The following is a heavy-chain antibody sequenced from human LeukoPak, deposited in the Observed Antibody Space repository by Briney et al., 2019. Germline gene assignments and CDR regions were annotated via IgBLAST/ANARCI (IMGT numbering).Heavy chain of an antibody. D-gene: IGHD3-16*01. Sequence: PSETLSLTCNVSGGSMGSYYWSWIRQSPGKGLEWIAYMSHSGSANYKSSLKSRLTISIDTSKIQFSLNLSAVTAADTAVYYCSRWGAVNGFDIWGQGTMVTVSS. CDR2: MSHSGSA. J-gene: IGHJ3*02. CDR3: SRWGAVNGFDI. V-gene: IGHV4-59*12. CDR1: GGSMGSYY.